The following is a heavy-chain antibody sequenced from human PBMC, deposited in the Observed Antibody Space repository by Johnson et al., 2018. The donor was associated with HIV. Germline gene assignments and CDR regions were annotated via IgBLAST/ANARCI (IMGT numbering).Heavy chain of an antibody. Sequence: MQLVESGGGLVQPGGSLRLSCAASGFTFDDYGMSWVRQVPGKGLEWVSGINWNGGGTGYADSVKGRFTISRDNAKNSLYLQMNSLRAEDTAVYYCARDSYNFWSGYPDAFDIWGQGTMVTVSS. CDR3: ARDSYNFWSGYPDAFDI. J-gene: IGHJ3*02. V-gene: IGHV3-20*04. CDR1: GFTFDDYG. D-gene: IGHD3-3*01. CDR2: INWNGGGT.